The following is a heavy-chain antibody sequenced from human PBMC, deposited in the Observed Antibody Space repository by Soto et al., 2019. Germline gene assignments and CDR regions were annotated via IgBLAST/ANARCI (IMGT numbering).Heavy chain of an antibody. D-gene: IGHD1-7*01. V-gene: IGHV3-23*01. Sequence: SGGSLRLSCAASGFTFSSYAMSWVRQAPGKGLEWVSAISGSGGSTYYADSVKGRFTISRDNSKNTLYLQMNSLRAEDTAVYYCAKGVIALYNWNSPGGWFDPWGQGTLVTVSS. CDR2: ISGSGGST. CDR3: AKGVIALYNWNSPGGWFDP. CDR1: GFTFSSYA. J-gene: IGHJ5*02.